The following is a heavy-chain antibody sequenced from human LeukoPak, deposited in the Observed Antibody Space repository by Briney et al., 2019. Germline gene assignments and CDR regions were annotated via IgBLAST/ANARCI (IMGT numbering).Heavy chain of an antibody. V-gene: IGHV3-21*01. CDR2: ISSSSSYI. D-gene: IGHD6-13*01. CDR1: GFTFSSYS. Sequence: GGSLRLSCAASGFTFSSYSMNWVRQAPGKGLEWVSSISSSSSYIYYADSVKGRFTISRGNAKNSLYLQMNSLRAEDTAVYYCAREYSSSWEEYYFDYWGQGTLVTVSS. CDR3: AREYSSSWEEYYFDY. J-gene: IGHJ4*02.